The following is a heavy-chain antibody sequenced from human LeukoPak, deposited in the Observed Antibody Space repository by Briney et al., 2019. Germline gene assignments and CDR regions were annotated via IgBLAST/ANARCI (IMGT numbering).Heavy chain of an antibody. V-gene: IGHV1-69*05. D-gene: IGHD5-12*01. J-gene: IGHJ4*02. CDR2: VTPFFNSP. CDR3: ARSTTLVATGDY. Sequence: GAPVKVSCKASGGPFRAYAITWLRQAPGQGLEGIGGVTPFFNSPNYSQKVQGRVTFTTDESTRTDYMELTGLRSDDTAVYYCARSTTLVATGDYWGQGTLVSISS. CDR1: GGPFRAYA.